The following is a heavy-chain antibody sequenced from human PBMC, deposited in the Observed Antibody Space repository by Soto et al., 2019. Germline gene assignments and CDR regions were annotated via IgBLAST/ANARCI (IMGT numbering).Heavy chain of an antibody. CDR2: IYHSGST. CDR1: GGSISSGGYS. Sequence: QLQLQESGSGLVKPSQTLSLTCAVSGGSISSGGYSWSWIRQPPGKGLEWIGNIYHSGSTYYNPSLKSRVTISVDRSKNQLSLELSSVNAADTAVYYWASAPGVWGQGTLVTVSS. J-gene: IGHJ4*02. V-gene: IGHV4-30-2*01. CDR3: ASAPGV.